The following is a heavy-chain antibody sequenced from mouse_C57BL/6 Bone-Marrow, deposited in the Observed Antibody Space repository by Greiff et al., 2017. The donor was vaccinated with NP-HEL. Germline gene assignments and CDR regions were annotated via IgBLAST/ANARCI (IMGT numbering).Heavy chain of an antibody. D-gene: IGHD2-14*01. CDR3: ARGDRGAMEY. CDR1: GFTFSDYG. Sequence: EVQGVESGGGLVKPGGSLKLSCAASGFTFSDYGMHWVRQAPEKGLEWVAYISSGSSTIYYADTVKGRFTLSRDNAKNTLCLEMTRLRSEDTAMYYCARGDRGAMEYWGQGTSVTVSA. CDR2: ISSGSSTI. J-gene: IGHJ4*01. V-gene: IGHV5-17*01.